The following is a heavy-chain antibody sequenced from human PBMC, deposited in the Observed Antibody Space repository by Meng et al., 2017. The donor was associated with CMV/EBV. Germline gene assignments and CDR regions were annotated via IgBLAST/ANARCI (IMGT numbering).Heavy chain of an antibody. Sequence: SETLSLTCTVSGGSISSSSYYWGWIRQPPGKGLEWIGSIYYSGSTYYNPSLKSRVTISVDTSKNQFSLKLSSVTVADTAVYYCARRHSGSYYFDPWGQGTLVTVSS. CDR2: IYYSGST. CDR3: ARRHSGSYYFDP. D-gene: IGHD1-26*01. V-gene: IGHV4-39*01. J-gene: IGHJ5*02. CDR1: GGSISSSSYY.